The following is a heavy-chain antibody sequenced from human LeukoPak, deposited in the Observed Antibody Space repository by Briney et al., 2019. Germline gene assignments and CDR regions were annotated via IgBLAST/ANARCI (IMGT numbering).Heavy chain of an antibody. CDR1: GGSISSSSYY. Sequence: KPSETLSLTCTVSGGSISSSSYYWGWIRQPPGKGLEWIGSIYYSGSTYYNPSLKSRVTISVDTSKNQFSLKLSSVTAADTAVYYCARHLLTVVTLEEIFDYWGQGTLVTVSS. V-gene: IGHV4-39*01. D-gene: IGHD4-23*01. CDR2: IYYSGST. CDR3: ARHLLTVVTLEEIFDY. J-gene: IGHJ4*02.